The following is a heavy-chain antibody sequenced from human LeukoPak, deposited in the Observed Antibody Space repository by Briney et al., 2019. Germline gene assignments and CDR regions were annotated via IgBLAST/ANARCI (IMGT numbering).Heavy chain of an antibody. D-gene: IGHD3-22*01. CDR1: GGSISSGGYY. Sequence: PSETLSLTCTVSGGSISSGGYYWSWIRQHPGKGLEWIGYIYYSGSTYYNPSLKSRVTISVDTSKNQFSLKLSSVTAADTAVYYCAREAPNYYDSSGYYLGAFDIWGQGTMVTVSS. V-gene: IGHV4-31*03. CDR3: AREAPNYYDSSGYYLGAFDI. J-gene: IGHJ3*02. CDR2: IYYSGST.